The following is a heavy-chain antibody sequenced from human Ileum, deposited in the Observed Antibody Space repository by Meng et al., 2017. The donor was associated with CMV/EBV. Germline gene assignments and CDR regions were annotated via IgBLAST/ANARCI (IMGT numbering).Heavy chain of an antibody. CDR1: GDSLSTSS. J-gene: IGHJ5*02. D-gene: IGHD3-10*01. V-gene: IGHV4-4*07. CDR3: ARRIREVREISWENWLAP. Sequence: QVVLAESGQGLVRPSETLSLTCTVSGDSLSTSSWNWIRQSAGSRLEWIGRICGTGTTNYNPSFKSRVTLSLDKSKNQFSLKLSSVTAADTAVYYCARRIREVREISWENWLAPWGQGTLVTVSS. CDR2: ICGTGTT.